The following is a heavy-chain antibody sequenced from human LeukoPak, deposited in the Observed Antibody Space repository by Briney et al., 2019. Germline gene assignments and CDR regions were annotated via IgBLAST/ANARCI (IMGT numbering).Heavy chain of an antibody. CDR3: ARDVERGYCSGGSCPLDC. D-gene: IGHD2-15*01. V-gene: IGHV1-18*01. CDR2: ISAYNGNT. Sequence: ASVKVSCKASGYTFTSYGISWVRQAPGQGLEWMGWISAYNGNTNYAQKLQGRVTMTTDTSTSTAYMELRSLRSDDTAVYYCARDVERGYCSGGSCPLDCWGQGTLVTVSS. J-gene: IGHJ4*02. CDR1: GYTFTSYG.